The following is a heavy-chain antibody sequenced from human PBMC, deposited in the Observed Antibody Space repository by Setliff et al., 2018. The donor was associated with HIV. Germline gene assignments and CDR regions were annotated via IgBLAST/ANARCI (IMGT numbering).Heavy chain of an antibody. Sequence: SETLSLTCTVSGGSITSGTYYWNWIRQHPGKGLEWIGYIYFTGSSDNNPSLKSRVTLSVDTSKHQFSLKLSSVTAADTAVYYCARVQMAYAAFDVWGQGTMVTVSS. CDR3: ARVQMAYAAFDV. V-gene: IGHV4-61*01. CDR2: IYFTGSS. J-gene: IGHJ3*01. CDR1: GGSITSGTYY. D-gene: IGHD4-17*01.